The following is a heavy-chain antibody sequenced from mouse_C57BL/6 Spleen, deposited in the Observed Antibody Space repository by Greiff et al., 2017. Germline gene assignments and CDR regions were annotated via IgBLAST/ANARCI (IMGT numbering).Heavy chain of an antibody. CDR1: GYTFTSYW. Sequence: QVQLQQPGTELVKRGASVKLSCKASGYTFTSYWMHWVKQRPGQGLEWIGNINPSNGGTNYNEKFKSKATLTVDKSSSTAYMQLSSLTSEDSAVYYCARAGNYYGSSPHYYAMDYWGQGTSVTVSS. D-gene: IGHD1-1*01. J-gene: IGHJ4*01. CDR3: ARAGNYYGSSPHYYAMDY. V-gene: IGHV1-53*01. CDR2: INPSNGGT.